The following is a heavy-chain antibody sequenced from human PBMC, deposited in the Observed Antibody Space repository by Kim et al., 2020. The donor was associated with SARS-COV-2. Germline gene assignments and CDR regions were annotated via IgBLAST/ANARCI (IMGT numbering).Heavy chain of an antibody. V-gene: IGHV4-39*01. D-gene: IGHD4-17*01. CDR3: ARSSTTVTSRFDF. J-gene: IGHJ4*02. Sequence: HPSLKRRVTISAAPSESQFSLKLTSVTAADTAVYYCARSSTTVTSRFDFWGQGILVTVSS.